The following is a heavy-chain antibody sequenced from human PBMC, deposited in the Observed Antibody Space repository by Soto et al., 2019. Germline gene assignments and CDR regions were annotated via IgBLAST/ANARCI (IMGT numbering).Heavy chain of an antibody. V-gene: IGHV4-4*02. CDR2: IFHDGTA. D-gene: IGHD3-10*01. CDR1: VVSISSGNW. Sequence: SETLSLTCAVSVVSISSGNWWTWVRQSPQRGLEYIGEIFHDGTANYYPSFERRVAISVDTSKNQFSLKLTSVTAADTAIYFCARLVYDTRLNYMYFDFWGQGTLVTVSS. J-gene: IGHJ4*02. CDR3: ARLVYDTRLNYMYFDF.